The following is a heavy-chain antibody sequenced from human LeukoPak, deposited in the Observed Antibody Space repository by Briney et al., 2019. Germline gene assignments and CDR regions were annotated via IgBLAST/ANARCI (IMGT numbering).Heavy chain of an antibody. J-gene: IGHJ4*02. V-gene: IGHV3-7*01. D-gene: IGHD3-9*01. CDR1: GFTFSTYW. CDR3: ARVDWYYFDF. CDR2: IKVDGREK. Sequence: GGSLRLSCAASGFTFSTYWMNWVRQSPGKGLEWVATIKVDGREKYYTHSVKGRFTISRANAKKSLYLQMNSLRAEDTAVYYCARVDWYYFDFWGQGTRVSVS.